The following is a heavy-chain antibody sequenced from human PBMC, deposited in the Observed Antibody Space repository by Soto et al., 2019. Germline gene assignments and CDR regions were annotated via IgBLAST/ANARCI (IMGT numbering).Heavy chain of an antibody. V-gene: IGHV1-8*01. CDR2: MNPNSGNT. CDR3: ARSTNDYGDRH. D-gene: IGHD4-17*01. Sequence: QVQLVQSGAEVKKPGASVKVSCKASGYTFTSYDINWVRQATGQGLEWMGWMNPNSGNTGYAQKFQGRVTMTSNTSISTAYMELRCLRSEDTAVYHCARSTNDYGDRHWGQGTLVTVSS. CDR1: GYTFTSYD. J-gene: IGHJ4*02.